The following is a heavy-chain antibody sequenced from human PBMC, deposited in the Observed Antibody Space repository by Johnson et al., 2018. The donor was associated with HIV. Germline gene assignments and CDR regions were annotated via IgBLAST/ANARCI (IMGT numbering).Heavy chain of an antibody. CDR3: ARASVLRYFDWSTVAFDI. CDR1: GFTFDDYG. J-gene: IGHJ3*02. Sequence: VQLVESGGGVVRPGGSLRLSCAASGFTFDDYGMSWVRQAPGKGLEWVSGINWTGGSTGYADSVKGRFTISRDNAKNSLYLQMNSLRAEDTALYYCARASVLRYFDWSTVAFDIWGQGTMVTVSS. D-gene: IGHD3-9*01. V-gene: IGHV3-20*04. CDR2: INWTGGST.